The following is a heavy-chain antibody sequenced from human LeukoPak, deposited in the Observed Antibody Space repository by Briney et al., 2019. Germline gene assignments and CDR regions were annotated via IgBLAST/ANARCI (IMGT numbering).Heavy chain of an antibody. Sequence: GGSLRLSCAASGFTFSSYAMHWVRQAPGKGLEWVAVISYDGSNKYYADSVKGRFTISRDNSKNTLYLQMNSLRAEDTAVYYCAREGFEQQLAYYFDYWGQGTLVTVSS. V-gene: IGHV3-30-3*01. CDR3: AREGFEQQLAYYFDY. CDR2: ISYDGSNK. J-gene: IGHJ4*02. CDR1: GFTFSSYA. D-gene: IGHD6-13*01.